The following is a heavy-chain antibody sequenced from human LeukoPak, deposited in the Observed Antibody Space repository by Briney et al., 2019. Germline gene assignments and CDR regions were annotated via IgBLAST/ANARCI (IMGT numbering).Heavy chain of an antibody. CDR2: IYYSGST. CDR1: GGSISSYY. CDR3: ARSSSGWWAYFDY. J-gene: IGHJ4*02. V-gene: IGHV4-59*08. D-gene: IGHD6-19*01. Sequence: SETLSLTCTVSGGSISSYYWSWIRQPPGKGLEWIGYIYYSGSTNYNPSLKSRVTISVDTSNNQFSLKLSSVTAADTAVYYCARSSSGWWAYFDYWGQGTLVTVSS.